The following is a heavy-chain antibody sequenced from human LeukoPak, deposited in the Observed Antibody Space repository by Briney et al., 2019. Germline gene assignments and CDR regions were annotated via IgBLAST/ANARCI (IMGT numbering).Heavy chain of an antibody. CDR1: GFTFSSYW. CDR3: ARATYYDSSGYYY. D-gene: IGHD3-22*01. J-gene: IGHJ4*02. V-gene: IGHV3-74*01. Sequence: GGSLRLSCAASGFTFSSYWMHWVRQAPGKGLVWVSRINSDGSSTTYADSVKGRFTISRDNSKNTLYLQMNSLRAEDTAVYYCARATYYDSSGYYYWGQGTLVTVSS. CDR2: INSDGSST.